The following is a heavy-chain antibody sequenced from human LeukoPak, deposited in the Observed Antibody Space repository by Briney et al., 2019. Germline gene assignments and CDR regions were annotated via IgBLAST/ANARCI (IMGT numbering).Heavy chain of an antibody. CDR3: ARGLLWFGELRDV. CDR1: GGSISSSSYY. J-gene: IGHJ4*02. CDR2: IYYSGST. D-gene: IGHD3-10*01. V-gene: IGHV4-39*01. Sequence: SETLSLTCTVSGGSISSSSYYWGGIRQPPGKGLEGIGSIYYSGSTYYNPSLKSRVTISVDTSTNQFSLKLSSVTAADTAMSYCARGLLWFGELRDVGGQGTLVTVSS.